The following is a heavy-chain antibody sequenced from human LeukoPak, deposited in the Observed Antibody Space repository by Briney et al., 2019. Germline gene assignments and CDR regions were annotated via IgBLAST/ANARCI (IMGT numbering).Heavy chain of an antibody. J-gene: IGHJ4*02. CDR3: ATNPHYYDSSGYSS. CDR2: FDPEDGET. Sequence: ASVKVSCKVSGYTLTELSMHWVRQAPGKGLEWMGGFDPEDGETIYAQKFQGRVTMTEHTSTDTAYMELSSLRSEDTAVYYCATNPHYYDSSGYSSWGQGTLVTVSS. D-gene: IGHD3-22*01. V-gene: IGHV1-24*01. CDR1: GYTLTELS.